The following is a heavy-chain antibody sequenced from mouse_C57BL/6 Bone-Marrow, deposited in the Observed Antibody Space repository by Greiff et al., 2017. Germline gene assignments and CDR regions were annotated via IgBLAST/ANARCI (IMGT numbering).Heavy chain of an antibody. V-gene: IGHV1-64*01. CDR3: ARTFITTVGYFDY. J-gene: IGHJ2*01. CDR2: IHPSSGST. D-gene: IGHD1-1*01. CDR1: GYTFTSYW. Sequence: QVQLQQPGAELVKPGASVKLSCKASGYTFTSYWMHWVKQRPGQGLEWIGMIHPSSGSTNYNEKFKSKATLTVDKSSSTAYMQLSSLTSEDSAVYYCARTFITTVGYFDYWGQGTTLTVSS.